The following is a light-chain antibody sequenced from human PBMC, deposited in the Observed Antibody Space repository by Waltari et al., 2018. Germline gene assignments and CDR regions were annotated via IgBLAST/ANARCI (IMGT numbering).Light chain of an antibody. CDR2: GNS. Sequence: QSVLTQPPSVSGAPGQRVTISCTGSSSHIGAGYDVHWYQQLPGTAPKLLIYGNSNRPSGVPDRFSGSKSGTSASLAIAGLQAEDEGDYYCQSYDSSLSVFGTGTKVTVL. V-gene: IGLV1-40*01. CDR1: SSHIGAGYD. J-gene: IGLJ1*01. CDR3: QSYDSSLSV.